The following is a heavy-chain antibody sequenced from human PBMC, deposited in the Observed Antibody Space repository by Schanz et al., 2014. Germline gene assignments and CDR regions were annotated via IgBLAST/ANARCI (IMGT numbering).Heavy chain of an antibody. D-gene: IGHD5-18*01. CDR2: IYSGGST. CDR1: GFTVSDNY. V-gene: IGHV3-53*01. CDR3: ASERGYSYGYGAFDI. J-gene: IGHJ3*02. Sequence: PGGSLRLSCAVSGFTVSDNYMTWVRQAPGNGLEWVSVIYSGGSTYYADSVKGRFTISRDNSKNTLYLQMNSLRAEDTALYYCASERGYSYGYGAFDIWGQGTMVTVSS.